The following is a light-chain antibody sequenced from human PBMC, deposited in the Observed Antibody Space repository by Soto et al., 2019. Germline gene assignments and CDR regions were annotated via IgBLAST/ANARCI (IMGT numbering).Light chain of an antibody. J-gene: IGKJ1*01. Sequence: DIVMTQSPATVSASPVETSPLSCRASQSVRSNLAWYQQKPGQAPRLLIYGASTRDTGIPARFSGSGSGTEFTLSIGSLQSEDVAVYYCQQYNDWPPTFGQGTKVDIK. CDR1: QSVRSN. CDR2: GAS. V-gene: IGKV3-15*01. CDR3: QQYNDWPPT.